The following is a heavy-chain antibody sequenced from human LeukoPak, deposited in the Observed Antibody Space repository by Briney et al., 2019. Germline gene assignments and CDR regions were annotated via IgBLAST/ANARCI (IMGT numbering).Heavy chain of an antibody. J-gene: IGHJ4*02. Sequence: GGSLRLSCAASGFTFSSYAMHWVRQAPGKGLEWVAVISYDGSNKYYADSVKGRFTISRDNSKNTLYLQMNSLRAEDTAVYYCARVRFLDRGDFDYWGQGTLVTVSS. CDR2: ISYDGSNK. CDR3: ARVRFLDRGDFDY. D-gene: IGHD3-3*01. CDR1: GFTFSSYA. V-gene: IGHV3-30-3*01.